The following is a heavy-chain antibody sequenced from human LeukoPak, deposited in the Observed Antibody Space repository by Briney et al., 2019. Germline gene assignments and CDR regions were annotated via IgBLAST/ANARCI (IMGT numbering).Heavy chain of an antibody. V-gene: IGHV3-30-3*01. CDR2: ISYDGSNK. CDR1: GFTFSSYA. D-gene: IGHD3-10*01. J-gene: IGHJ4*02. Sequence: HPGGSLRLSCAASGFTFSSYAMHWVRQAPGKGLEWVAVISYDGSNKYYADSVKGRFTISRDSSKNTLYLQMNSLRAEDTAVYYCARDVLVRGVIPNDWGQGTLVTVSS. CDR3: ARDVLVRGVIPND.